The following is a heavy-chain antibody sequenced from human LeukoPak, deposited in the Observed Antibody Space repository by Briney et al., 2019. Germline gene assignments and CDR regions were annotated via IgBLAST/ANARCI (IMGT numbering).Heavy chain of an antibody. D-gene: IGHD6-19*01. Sequence: ASVTVSFKASGYTFTIYGISWVRQAPGQGLEWMGWMNPNTGGTNYAQKFQGRVTMTRDTSISTAYMELSRLTSDDTAVYYCARGRSVGASGWKIDYWGQGTLVTVSS. CDR3: ARGRSVGASGWKIDY. V-gene: IGHV1-2*02. CDR2: MNPNTGGT. J-gene: IGHJ4*02. CDR1: GYTFTIYG.